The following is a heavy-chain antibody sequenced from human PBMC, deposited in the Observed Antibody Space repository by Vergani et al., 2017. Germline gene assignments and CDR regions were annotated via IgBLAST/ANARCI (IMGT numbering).Heavy chain of an antibody. Sequence: EVQLQESGGGLVKPGGSLRVSCAASGFSFSTYSINWVRQAPGKGLEWVSSISGRSNYIYYADSLKGRFTISRDNSKNSVYLQMNSLRAEDTAIYYCARKEYYDSRDYYQVEPFDYWGQGTLVTVSS. D-gene: IGHD2/OR15-2a*01. CDR2: ISGRSNYI. CDR3: ARKEYYDSRDYYQVEPFDY. V-gene: IGHV3-21*06. CDR1: GFSFSTYS. J-gene: IGHJ4*02.